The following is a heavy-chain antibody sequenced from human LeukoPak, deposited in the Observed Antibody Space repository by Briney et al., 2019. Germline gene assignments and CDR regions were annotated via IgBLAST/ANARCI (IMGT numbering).Heavy chain of an antibody. V-gene: IGHV5-51*01. CDR1: GYSFTNYW. Sequence: GESLKISCKGFGYSFTNYWIAWVRQMTGKGLECMGIIYGDDSETRYSPSFQGQVTLTADKSINTTYLQWSSLKASDSAIYYCARRGRFSTGRGEFDYWGQGTLVTVSS. CDR2: IYGDDSET. J-gene: IGHJ4*02. D-gene: IGHD2-8*02. CDR3: ARRGRFSTGRGEFDY.